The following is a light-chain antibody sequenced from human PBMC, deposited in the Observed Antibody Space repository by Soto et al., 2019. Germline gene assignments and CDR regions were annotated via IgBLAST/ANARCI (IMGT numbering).Light chain of an antibody. CDR3: HQYGNSPQT. Sequence: EIVLTQSPGTLSLSPGERATLSCRASQSVSSSYLAWYQQKPGQAPRLLIIDASSRATGIPDRFSGSASGTDFTPTITRLEPEDSAVYYCHQYGNSPQTFGQGTKLEIK. CDR2: DAS. CDR1: QSVSSSY. V-gene: IGKV3-20*01. J-gene: IGKJ2*01.